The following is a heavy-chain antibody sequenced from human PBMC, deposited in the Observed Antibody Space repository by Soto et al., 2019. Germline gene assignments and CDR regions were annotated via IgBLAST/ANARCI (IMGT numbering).Heavy chain of an antibody. CDR3: ARDRVRPLEEDYYYGMDV. J-gene: IGHJ6*02. CDR2: IIPIFGTA. CDR1: GGTLSSYA. V-gene: IGHV1-69*13. D-gene: IGHD6-6*01. Sequence: SVKVSCKASGGTLSSYAISWVRQATRQGLEWMGGIIPIFGTANYAQKFQGRVTITADESTSTAYMELSSLRSEDTAVYYCARDRVRPLEEDYYYGMDVWGQGTTVTVSS.